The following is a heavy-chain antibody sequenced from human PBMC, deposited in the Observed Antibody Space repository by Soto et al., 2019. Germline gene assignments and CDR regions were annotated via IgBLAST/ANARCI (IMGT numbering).Heavy chain of an antibody. J-gene: IGHJ5*02. D-gene: IGHD6-19*01. CDR3: ARAEFKSVWFPYDS. CDR1: GGYISSSSYY. Sequence: PSETLSLTSTVSGGYISSSSYYWGWIRQPPGKGLEWIGSIYYSGSTYYNPSLKSRVTISVDTSKNQFSLRLTSVTAADTALYFCARAEFKSVWFPYDSWGQGAPVTVSS. V-gene: IGHV4-39*01. CDR2: IYYSGST.